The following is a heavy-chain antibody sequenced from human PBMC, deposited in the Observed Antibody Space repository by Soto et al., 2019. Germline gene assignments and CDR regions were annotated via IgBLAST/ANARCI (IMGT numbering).Heavy chain of an antibody. Sequence: QVQLVQSGAEVKKPGSSVKVSCKASGGTFSSYAISWVRQAPGQGLEWMGGIIPIFGTANYAQKFQGRVTMTADESTSTAYMELSSLRSEDTAVYYCARGSIYYDSSGYSEFDYWGQGTLITVSS. CDR2: IIPIFGTA. CDR3: ARGSIYYDSSGYSEFDY. CDR1: GGTFSSYA. D-gene: IGHD3-22*01. J-gene: IGHJ4*02. V-gene: IGHV1-69*01.